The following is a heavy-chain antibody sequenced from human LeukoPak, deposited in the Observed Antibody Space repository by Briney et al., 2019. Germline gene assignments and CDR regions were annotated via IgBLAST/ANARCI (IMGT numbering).Heavy chain of an antibody. J-gene: IGHJ6*02. CDR3: ARERDRYYDSSASYYYYGTDV. D-gene: IGHD3-22*01. V-gene: IGHV1-69*04. CDR2: IIPILGIA. CDR1: GGTFSSYA. Sequence: SVKVSCKASGGTFSSYAISWVRQAPGQGLEWMGRIIPILGIANYAQKFQGRVTITADKSTSTAYMELSSLRSEDTAVYYCARERDRYYDSSASYYYYGTDVWGQGTTVTVSS.